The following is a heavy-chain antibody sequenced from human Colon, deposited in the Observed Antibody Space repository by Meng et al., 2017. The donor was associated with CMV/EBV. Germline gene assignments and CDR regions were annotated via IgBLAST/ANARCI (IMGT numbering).Heavy chain of an antibody. CDR1: CSLIASGEG. CDR2: IDWDDNT. CDR3: APAGILTDRDWFDP. D-gene: IGHD3-9*01. V-gene: IGHV2-5*02. Sequence: CSLIASGEGGFGSRHPPKRTRLWLALIDWDDNTRYSPSLKSRLTITRDTSKNQVVLTLTNMDPVDTATYYWAPAGILTDRDWFDPWGQGTLVTVSS. J-gene: IGHJ5*02.